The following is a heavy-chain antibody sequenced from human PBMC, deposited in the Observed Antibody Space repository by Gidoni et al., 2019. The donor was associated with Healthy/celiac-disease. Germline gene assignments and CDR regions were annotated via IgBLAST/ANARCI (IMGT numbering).Heavy chain of an antibody. J-gene: IGHJ5*02. V-gene: IGHV4-39*01. D-gene: IGHD6-6*01. CDR3: ARLSAARWFDP. CDR2: IYYSGST. Sequence: QLQLQESGPGLVKPSETLSLTCTVSGGSISSSSYYWGWIRQPPGKGLEWIGSIYYSGSTYYNPSLKSRVTISVDTSKNQFSLKLSSVTAADTAVYYCARLSAARWFDPWGQGTLVTVSS. CDR1: GGSISSSSYY.